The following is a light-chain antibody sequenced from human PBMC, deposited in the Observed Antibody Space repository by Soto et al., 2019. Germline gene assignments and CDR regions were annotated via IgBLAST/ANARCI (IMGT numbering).Light chain of an antibody. CDR3: CSYAVTYTL. J-gene: IGLJ3*02. CDR2: DVN. V-gene: IGLV2-11*01. Sequence: QSVLTQPRSVSGSPGQSVTISCAGTINDVDGYNFVSWYQQHPGRAPKLMIFDVNKRPSGVPDRFSGSRSGNTASLTISGLQADDEVHYYCCSYAVTYTLFGGGTKLTVL. CDR1: INDVDGYNF.